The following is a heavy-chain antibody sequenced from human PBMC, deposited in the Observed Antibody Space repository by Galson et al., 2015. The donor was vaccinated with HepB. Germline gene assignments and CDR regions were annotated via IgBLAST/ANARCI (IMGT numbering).Heavy chain of an antibody. CDR2: IRPYNGNT. J-gene: IGHJ4*02. V-gene: IGHV1-18*04. CDR1: GYTFTSYG. D-gene: IGHD3-3*01. CDR3: ARDLGVDGSGYFLFDY. Sequence: SVKVSCKASGYTFTSYGISWVRQAPGQGLEWVGWIRPYNGNTNNAQKLQGRVTMTTDTSTSTAYMELRGLRSDDTAVYYCARDLGVDGSGYFLFDYWGQGTLVTVSS.